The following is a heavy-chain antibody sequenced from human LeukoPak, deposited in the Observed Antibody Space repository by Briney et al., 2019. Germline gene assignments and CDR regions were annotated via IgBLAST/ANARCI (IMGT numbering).Heavy chain of an antibody. V-gene: IGHV4-59*01. CDR2: ADYSGST. CDR3: TRGYYEPFDR. CDR1: GGSLSFSH. J-gene: IGHJ4*02. Sequence: SETLSLNCTVPGGSLSFSHGNWIRPPPGEGLGWRGHADYSGSTKYNPSLRSRVTMSLDTSNNQFSLKLRSVTASDTALYYCTRGYYEPFDRWGQGTLVTVSS. D-gene: IGHD3-22*01.